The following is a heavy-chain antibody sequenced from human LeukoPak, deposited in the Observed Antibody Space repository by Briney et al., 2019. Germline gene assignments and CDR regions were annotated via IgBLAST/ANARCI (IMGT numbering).Heavy chain of an antibody. V-gene: IGHV4-34*01. Sequence: SETLSLTCAVYGGSYSGYYWSWIRQPPGKGLEWIGEINHSGSTNYNPSLKSRVTISVDTSKNQFSLKLSSVTAADTAVYYCARREGGYCSGGSCYNFGYWGQGTLVTVSS. J-gene: IGHJ4*02. CDR1: GGSYSGYY. CDR2: INHSGST. CDR3: ARREGGYCSGGSCYNFGY. D-gene: IGHD2-15*01.